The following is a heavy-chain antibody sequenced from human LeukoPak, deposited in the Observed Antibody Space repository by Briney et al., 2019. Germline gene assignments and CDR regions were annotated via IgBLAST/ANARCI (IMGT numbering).Heavy chain of an antibody. CDR2: IYYSGST. D-gene: IGHD5-18*01. V-gene: IGHV4-59*08. Sequence: SETLSLTCTVSGGSISSYYWSWIRQPPGKGLEEIGYIYYSGSTNYNPSLKSRVTISVDTSKNQCSLKLSSVTAADTAVYYCARHVGYSYDAFDIWGQGTMVTVSS. J-gene: IGHJ3*02. CDR3: ARHVGYSYDAFDI. CDR1: GGSISSYY.